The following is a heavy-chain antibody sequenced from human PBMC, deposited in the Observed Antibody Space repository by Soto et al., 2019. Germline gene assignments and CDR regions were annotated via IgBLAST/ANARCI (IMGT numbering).Heavy chain of an antibody. CDR1: GYSFTSYW. Sequence: GESLKISCKGSGYSFTSYWIGWVRQMPGKGLEWMGIIYPGDSDTRYSPSFQGQVTISADKSISTAYLQWSSLKASDTAMYYCARQGGAWRDYVSSWFDPWGQGTLVTVSS. J-gene: IGHJ5*02. V-gene: IGHV5-51*01. D-gene: IGHD3-16*01. CDR2: IYPGDSDT. CDR3: ARQGGAWRDYVSSWFDP.